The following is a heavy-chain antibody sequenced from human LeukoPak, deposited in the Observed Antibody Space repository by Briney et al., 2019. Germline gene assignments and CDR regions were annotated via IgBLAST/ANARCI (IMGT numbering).Heavy chain of an antibody. D-gene: IGHD2-2*01. CDR1: GGSINSSHW. Sequence: SETLSLTCAVSGGSINSSHWWSWVRQSPGKGLEWIGNTYHSDYTNYNPSLKSRATISVDKSKNQLSLKVTSVTAADTAMYYCARDSKSAADAFDIWGQGTMVTVSS. CDR3: ARDSKSAADAFDI. V-gene: IGHV4-4*02. J-gene: IGHJ3*02. CDR2: TYHSDYT.